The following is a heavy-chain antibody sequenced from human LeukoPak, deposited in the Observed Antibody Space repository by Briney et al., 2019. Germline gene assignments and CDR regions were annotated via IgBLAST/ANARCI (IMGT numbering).Heavy chain of an antibody. V-gene: IGHV3-74*01. J-gene: IGHJ4*02. CDR2: IDSAGGRI. D-gene: IGHD1-1*01. CDR3: VADRGNWSEGDF. CDR1: TFAFGGYW. Sequence: PGGSLRLSCAGSTFAFGGYWIHWVRQLPGKGLAWVSSIDSAGGRIQWADSVKGRFTISRDNAKNTVYLQMNSLRPEDSAVYYCVADRGNWSEGDFWGRGSQVIVSS.